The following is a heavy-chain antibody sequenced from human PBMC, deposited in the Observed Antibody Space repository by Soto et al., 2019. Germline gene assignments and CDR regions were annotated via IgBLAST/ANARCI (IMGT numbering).Heavy chain of an antibody. V-gene: IGHV3-74*01. D-gene: IGHD6-19*01. J-gene: IGHJ4*02. CDR2: MNSDGSST. CDR3: ARDEYSSGWYNY. CDR1: GFTFSSYW. Sequence: LRLSCAASGFTFSSYWMHWVRQAPGKGLVWVSRMNSDGSSTSYADSVKGRFTISRDNAKNTLYLQMNSLRAEDTAVYYCARDEYSSGWYNYWGQGTLVTVSS.